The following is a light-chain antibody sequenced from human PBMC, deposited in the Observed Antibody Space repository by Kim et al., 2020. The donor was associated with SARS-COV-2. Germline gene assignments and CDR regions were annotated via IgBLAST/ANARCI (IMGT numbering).Light chain of an antibody. CDR1: QSITRNY. V-gene: IGKV3-20*01. CDR3: QQYGDSPYT. Sequence: EIVFTQSPGTLSLSPGERATLSCRASQSITRNYVAWYQQKPGQAPRLLIFGPSTRATGIPDRFSGSGSGTDFTLTISRLEAEDFAVYYCQQYGDSPYTFGPGTKVEI. CDR2: GPS. J-gene: IGKJ3*01.